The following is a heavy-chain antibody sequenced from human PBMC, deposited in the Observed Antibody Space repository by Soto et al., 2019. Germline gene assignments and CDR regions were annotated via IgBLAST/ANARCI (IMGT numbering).Heavy chain of an antibody. J-gene: IGHJ5*02. Sequence: QVQLVQSGAEVKRPGASVKISCRASGYTFVDYALHWARQAPGQGLEWVGWMNPNTGNIKYSHNFEDRVSITRDRATSTAYMELRGLRSEDTAVYFCTREAIVAENWFDPWGQGTLVTVSS. CDR2: MNPNTGNI. CDR1: GYTFVDYA. D-gene: IGHD2-21*01. CDR3: TREAIVAENWFDP. V-gene: IGHV1-3*01.